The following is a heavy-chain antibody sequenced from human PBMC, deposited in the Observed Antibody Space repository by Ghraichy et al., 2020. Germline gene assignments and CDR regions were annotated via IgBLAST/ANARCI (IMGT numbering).Heavy chain of an antibody. J-gene: IGHJ2*01. CDR2: ISGGGGGA. CDR1: GFTFKNYA. V-gene: IGHV3-23*01. CDR3: AKDAQEYNDYGWYFDL. D-gene: IGHD4-17*01. Sequence: SLRLSCEASGFTFKNYAMGWVRQAPEKGLEWVSAISGGGGGAYYADSVKGRFTISRDNSKNNLYLQINSLRPDDTAIYFCAKDAQEYNDYGWYFDLWGRGTLVSVSS.